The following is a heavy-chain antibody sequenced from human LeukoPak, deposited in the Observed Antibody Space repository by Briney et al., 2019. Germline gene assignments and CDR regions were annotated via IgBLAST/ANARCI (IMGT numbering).Heavy chain of an antibody. CDR3: ARPWFGEPSLDY. Sequence: GGSLRLSCAASGFTFSSYSMNWVRQAPGKGLEWVSSISSSSSYIYYADSVKGRFTISRDNAKNSLYLQMNSLRAEDTAVYYCARPWFGEPSLDYWGQGTLVTVSS. CDR1: GFTFSSYS. CDR2: ISSSSSYI. J-gene: IGHJ4*02. D-gene: IGHD3-10*01. V-gene: IGHV3-21*01.